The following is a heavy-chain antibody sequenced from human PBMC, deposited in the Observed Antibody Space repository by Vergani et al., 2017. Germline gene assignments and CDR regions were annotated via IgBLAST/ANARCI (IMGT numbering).Heavy chain of an antibody. CDR2: ISGSGGST. CDR1: GFTFSSDA. Sequence: EVQLLESGGGLVQPGGSLRVSCAASGFTFSSDAMSWVRQAPGKGLEWVSAISGSGGSTYYADSVKGRFTISRDNSKNTLYLQMNSLRAEDTAVYYCAKVRGTLWFGESRPYWGQGTLVTVSS. D-gene: IGHD3-10*01. V-gene: IGHV3-23*01. J-gene: IGHJ4*02. CDR3: AKVRGTLWFGESRPY.